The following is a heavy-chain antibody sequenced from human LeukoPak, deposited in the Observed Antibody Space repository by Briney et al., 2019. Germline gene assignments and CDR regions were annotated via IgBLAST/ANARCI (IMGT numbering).Heavy chain of an antibody. V-gene: IGHV4-59*12. CDR3: ARDSSGAGAVGATSGY. J-gene: IGHJ4*02. D-gene: IGHD1-26*01. Sequence: SETLSLTCTVSGGSISTYYWSWIRQPPGKGLEWLGYVYYSGSTNYNPTLKSRVTISADTSKNQFSLNLSSVTAADTAVYYCARDSSGAGAVGATSGYWGQGTLVTVSS. CDR1: GGSISTYY. CDR2: VYYSGST.